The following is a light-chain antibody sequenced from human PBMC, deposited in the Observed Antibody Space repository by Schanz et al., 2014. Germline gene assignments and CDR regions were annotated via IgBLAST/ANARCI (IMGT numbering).Light chain of an antibody. J-gene: IGKJ4*01. CDR1: QNVRLND. Sequence: EIVLTQSPGTLSLSRGERATLSCRASQNVRLNDLAWYQQKPGQAPRLLIYDASSRATGIPDRFSGSGSGTDFTLTISRLEPEDFAVYYCQQYGSSPPKTFGGGTKVEIK. CDR2: DAS. CDR3: QQYGSSPPKT. V-gene: IGKV3-20*01.